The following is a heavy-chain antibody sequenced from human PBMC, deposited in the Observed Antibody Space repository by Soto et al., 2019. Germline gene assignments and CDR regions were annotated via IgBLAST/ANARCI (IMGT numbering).Heavy chain of an antibody. CDR2: TYYRSKWYN. Sequence: SQTLSLTCAISGDSVSKNSATWNWIRQSPARGLEWLGRTYYRSKWYNDYAVSVKSRITINPDTSKNQFSLQLNSVTPEDTAVYYCARGSLRGGNWYFDRWGRGTLVTVSS. J-gene: IGHJ2*01. CDR1: GDSVSKNSAT. D-gene: IGHD3-16*01. V-gene: IGHV6-1*01. CDR3: ARGSLRGGNWYFDR.